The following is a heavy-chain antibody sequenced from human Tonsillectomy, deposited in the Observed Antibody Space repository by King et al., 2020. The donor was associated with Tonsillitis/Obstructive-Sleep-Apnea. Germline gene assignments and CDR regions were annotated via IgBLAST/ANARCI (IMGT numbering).Heavy chain of an antibody. CDR3: ARIPPYCSSTSCLDY. V-gene: IGHV2-26*01. CDR1: GFSLSNARMG. Sequence: TLQESGPVLVKPTETLTLTCTVSGFSLSNARMGVRWIRQPPGKALEWLAHIFSNDEKSYSTSLKSRLTISKDTSKSQVVLTMTNMDPVDTATYYCARIPPYCSSTSCLDYWGQGTLVTVSS. D-gene: IGHD2-2*01. J-gene: IGHJ4*02. CDR2: IFSNDEK.